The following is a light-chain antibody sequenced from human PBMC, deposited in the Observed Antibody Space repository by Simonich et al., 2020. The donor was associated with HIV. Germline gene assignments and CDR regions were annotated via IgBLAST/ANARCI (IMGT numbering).Light chain of an antibody. CDR1: QGISNS. J-gene: IGKJ3*01. CDR3: QQYYNTLFT. V-gene: IGKV1-NL1*01. Sequence: DIQMTQSPSSLSASVGDRVTITCRASQGISNSLAWYQPKPGKAPKLLLYAASRLESGVPSRFSGSGSGTDYTLTISSLQPEDFATYYCQQYYNTLFTFGPGTKVDIK. CDR2: AAS.